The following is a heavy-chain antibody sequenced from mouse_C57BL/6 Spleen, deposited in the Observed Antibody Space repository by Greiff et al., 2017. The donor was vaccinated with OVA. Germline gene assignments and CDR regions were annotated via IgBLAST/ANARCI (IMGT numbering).Heavy chain of an antibody. V-gene: IGHV1-82*01. CDR1: GYAFSSSW. CDR2: IYPGDGDT. J-gene: IGHJ2*01. D-gene: IGHD1-1*01. CDR3: ARGIDYGSSYDYFDY. Sequence: VQLVESGPELVKPGASVKISCKASGYAFSSSWMNWVKQRPGKGLEWIGRIYPGDGDTNYNGKFKGKATLTADKSSSTAYMQLSSLTSEDSAVYFCARGIDYGSSYDYFDYWGQGTTLTVSS.